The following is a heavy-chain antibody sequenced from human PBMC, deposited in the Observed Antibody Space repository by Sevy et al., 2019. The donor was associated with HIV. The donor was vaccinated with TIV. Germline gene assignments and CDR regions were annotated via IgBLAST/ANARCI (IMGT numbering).Heavy chain of an antibody. CDR2: ILSDGSYN. CDR3: ARGAYSSSWMGDAFDI. J-gene: IGHJ3*02. V-gene: IGHV3-30-3*01. CDR1: GFTFSSYA. Sequence: GGSLRLSCAASGFTFSSYAMHWVRQAPGKGLNWVAIILSDGSYNYDADSVKGRFTISRDNSRNTLYLQMNSLRVEDTAVYYCARGAYSSSWMGDAFDIWGQGTMVTVSS. D-gene: IGHD6-13*01.